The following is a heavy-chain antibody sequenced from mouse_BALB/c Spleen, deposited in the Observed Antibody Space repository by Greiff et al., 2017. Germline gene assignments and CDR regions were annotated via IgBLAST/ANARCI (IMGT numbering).Heavy chain of an antibody. CDR1: GYTFTDYA. D-gene: IGHD2-3*01. J-gene: IGHJ2*01. CDR3: ARFYDGYSDY. Sequence: QVQLQQSGPELVRPGVSVKISCKGSGYTFTDYAMPWVKQCHAKSLEWIGVISTYYGNTNYNQKFKGKATMTVDKSSSTAYMELARLTSEDSAIYYCARFYDGYSDYWGQGTTLTVSS. CDR2: ISTYYGNT. V-gene: IGHV1-67*01.